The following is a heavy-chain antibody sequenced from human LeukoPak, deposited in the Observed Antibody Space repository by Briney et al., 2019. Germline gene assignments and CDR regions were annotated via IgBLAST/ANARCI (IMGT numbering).Heavy chain of an antibody. V-gene: IGHV1-18*01. D-gene: IGHD3-22*01. CDR3: ARGPGGRSGYYPLEDYYYYYYMDV. CDR1: GYTFSSDG. Sequence: GASVKVSCKASGYTFSSDGISWVRQAPGQGLEWMGWISSYNGNTKYAEKLQGRVTMTTDTSTSTAYMELRSLRSDDTAVYYCARGPGGRSGYYPLEDYYYYYYMDVWGKGTTVTVSS. CDR2: ISSYNGNT. J-gene: IGHJ6*03.